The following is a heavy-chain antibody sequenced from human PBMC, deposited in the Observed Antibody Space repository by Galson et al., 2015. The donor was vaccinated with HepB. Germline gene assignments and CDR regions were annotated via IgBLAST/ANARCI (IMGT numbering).Heavy chain of an antibody. CDR1: GFTFSTYA. J-gene: IGHJ4*02. D-gene: IGHD2-15*01. CDR2: LSGNGGKT. CDR3: ARRPHAYSGGY. V-gene: IGHV3-23*01. Sequence: SLRLSCAASGFTFSTYAMSWARQAPGKGLEWVSALSGNGGKTYYADSVRGRFTISTDNSKDTLYLQMNSLRADDTAVYYCARRPHAYSGGYWGQGTLVTVSS.